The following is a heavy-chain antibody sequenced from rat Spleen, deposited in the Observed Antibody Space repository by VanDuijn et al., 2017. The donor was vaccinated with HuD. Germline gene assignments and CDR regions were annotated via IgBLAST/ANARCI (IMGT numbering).Heavy chain of an antibody. D-gene: IGHD1-5*01. CDR3: TKIGSTGRYFDY. CDR2: IWGDGTT. J-gene: IGHJ2*01. V-gene: IGHV2S75*01. CDR1: GFSLTHYG. Sequence: QVQVKESGPGLVQPSQTLSLTCTVSGFSLTHYGVIWVRQSPGKGLEWMGIIWGDGTTDYNSALNSRLSINRDTYKSQVFLKMNSLQTDDTAIYYCTKIGSTGRYFDYWGQGVMVTVSS.